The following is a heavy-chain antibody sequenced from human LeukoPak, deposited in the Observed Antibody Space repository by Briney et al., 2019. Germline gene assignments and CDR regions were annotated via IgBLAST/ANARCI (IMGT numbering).Heavy chain of an antibody. CDR3: ARDDDYYGSGSIYDY. D-gene: IGHD3-10*01. CDR2: INPNSGGT. Sequence: ASVKVSCKASGYTFTGYYMHWVRQAPGQGLEWMGWINPNSGGTNYAQKSQGRVTMNRDTSKSKAYLQPRRLRSDDTAVYYCARDDDYYGSGSIYDYWGQGTLVTVSS. V-gene: IGHV1-2*02. CDR1: GYTFTGYY. J-gene: IGHJ4*02.